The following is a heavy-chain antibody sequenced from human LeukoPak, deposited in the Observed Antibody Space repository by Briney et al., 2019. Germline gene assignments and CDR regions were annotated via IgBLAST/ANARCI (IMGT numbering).Heavy chain of an antibody. CDR3: AIPKTIFGVVDGDV. J-gene: IGHJ6*04. CDR1: GGTFSSYA. Sequence: GSSVKVSCKASGGTFSSYAISWVRQAPGQGLEWMGGIIPIFGTANYAQKFQGRVTITADESTSTAYMELSILRSEDTAVYYCAIPKTIFGVVDGDVWGKGTTVTVSS. V-gene: IGHV1-69*01. D-gene: IGHD3-3*01. CDR2: IIPIFGTA.